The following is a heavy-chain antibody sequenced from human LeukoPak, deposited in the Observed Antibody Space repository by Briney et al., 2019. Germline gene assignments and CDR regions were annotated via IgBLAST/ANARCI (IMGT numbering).Heavy chain of an antibody. CDR3: ARHQGHDFYDSSGYYSFDY. D-gene: IGHD3-22*01. CDR2: IYYTGST. Sequence: SETQSLTCTVSGGSINSYYWSWIRQPPGKGLEWIGYIYYTGSTNYNPSLKSRVTISADTSKNQFSLKLSSVTAADTAVYFCARHQGHDFYDSSGYYSFDYWGQGTLVTVSS. V-gene: IGHV4-59*08. J-gene: IGHJ4*02. CDR1: GGSINSYY.